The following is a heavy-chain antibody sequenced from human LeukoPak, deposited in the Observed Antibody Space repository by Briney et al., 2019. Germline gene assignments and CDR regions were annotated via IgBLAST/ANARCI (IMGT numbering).Heavy chain of an antibody. D-gene: IGHD3-10*01. J-gene: IGHJ6*02. CDR3: ARGSVRGDYYYYGMDV. CDR2: ISSSSSYI. Sequence: GSLRLSCAASGFTFSSYSMNWVRQAPGKGLEWVSSISSSSSYIYYADSVKGRFTISRDNAKNSLYLQMNSLRAEDTAVYYCARGSVRGDYYYYGMDVWGQGTTVTVSS. CDR1: GFTFSSYS. V-gene: IGHV3-21*01.